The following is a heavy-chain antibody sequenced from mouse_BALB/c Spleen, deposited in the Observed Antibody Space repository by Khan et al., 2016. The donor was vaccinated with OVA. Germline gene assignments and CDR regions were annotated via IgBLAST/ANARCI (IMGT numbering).Heavy chain of an antibody. Sequence: QIQLVQSGPELKTPGETVKISCKASGYTFTNSGMHWVKQAPGKGLKWMGWINTYTGEPKYAHDFKGRFAISLETSSNTAYLQINNLTNEDTAIYFCARGASYDKALYALDYWGQGTSVPVSP. V-gene: IGHV9-3-1*01. J-gene: IGHJ4*01. CDR2: INTYTGEP. D-gene: IGHD1-1*01. CDR1: GYTFTNSG. CDR3: ARGASYDKALYALDY.